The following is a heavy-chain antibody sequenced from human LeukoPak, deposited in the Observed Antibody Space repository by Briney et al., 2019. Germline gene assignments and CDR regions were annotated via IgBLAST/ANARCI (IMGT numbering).Heavy chain of an antibody. V-gene: IGHV3-64D*06. CDR3: VRDMSGKYSFDY. D-gene: IGHD1-26*01. Sequence: GGSLRLSCAASGFTLTWHVMHWVRQAPGKALEYVTFIHHNGEMTSYAESVRGRFTVSRDNSKNTLFLELSSLRTDDTAVYYCVRDMSGKYSFDYWGQGTLVIVST. J-gene: IGHJ4*02. CDR1: GFTLTWHV. CDR2: IHHNGEMT.